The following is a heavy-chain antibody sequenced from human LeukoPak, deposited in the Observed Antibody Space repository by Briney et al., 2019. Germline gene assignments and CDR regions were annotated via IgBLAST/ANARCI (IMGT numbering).Heavy chain of an antibody. V-gene: IGHV1-18*01. Sequence: ASVKVSCKASGYTFTSYGISWVRQAPGQGLEWMGWISAYNGNTNYAQKLQGRVTMTTDTSTSTAHMELRSLRSDDTAVYYCARVRSYYDSSAYDYWGQGTLVTVSS. CDR1: GYTFTSYG. CDR2: ISAYNGNT. CDR3: ARVRSYYDSSAYDY. D-gene: IGHD3-22*01. J-gene: IGHJ4*02.